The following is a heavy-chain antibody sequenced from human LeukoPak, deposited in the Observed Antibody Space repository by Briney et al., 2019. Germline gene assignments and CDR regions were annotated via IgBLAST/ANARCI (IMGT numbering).Heavy chain of an antibody. CDR1: GGSIRSDY. D-gene: IGHD3-10*01. J-gene: IGHJ5*02. CDR2: IYTSGST. Sequence: SETLSLTCAVSGGSIRSDYWSWIRQPPGKGLEWIGYIYTSGSTNYNPSLKSRVTISAETSKNQLSLKLSSVTAADTAVYYCARGGRFYGSGSYKFDPWGQGTLVTVSS. V-gene: IGHV4-4*09. CDR3: ARGGRFYGSGSYKFDP.